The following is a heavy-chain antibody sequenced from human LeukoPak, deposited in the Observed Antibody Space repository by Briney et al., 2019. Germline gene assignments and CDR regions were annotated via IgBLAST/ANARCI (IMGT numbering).Heavy chain of an antibody. CDR3: ARGGGGHRPFDY. J-gene: IGHJ4*02. CDR2: MLNSGAR. Sequence: PGGSLRLSCTGSGFTLGIYAMTWVRQAPGKELEWVATMLNSGARYDGDSVMSRFTMSRDSSQDTLYLQMNNLGVEDTAIYYCARGGGGHRPFDYWGQGVLVTVSA. V-gene: IGHV3-23*01. CDR1: GFTLGIYA. D-gene: IGHD2-15*01.